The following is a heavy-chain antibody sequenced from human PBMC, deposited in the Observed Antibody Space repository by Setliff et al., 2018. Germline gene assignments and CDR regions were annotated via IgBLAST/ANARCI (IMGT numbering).Heavy chain of an antibody. Sequence: GSLRLSCAASGITFKNAWMTWVRQAPGKGLEWVGRIKSKGEDETTNFAASVKGRFSLSRDDSRNMIYLQMSSLKIEDTAFYYCTTGPRDSRNYMTWLDSWGPGTLVTAPQ. D-gene: IGHD3-3*01. V-gene: IGHV3-15*01. CDR3: TTGPRDSRNYMTWLDS. CDR2: IKSKGEDETT. CDR1: GITFKNAW. J-gene: IGHJ5*01.